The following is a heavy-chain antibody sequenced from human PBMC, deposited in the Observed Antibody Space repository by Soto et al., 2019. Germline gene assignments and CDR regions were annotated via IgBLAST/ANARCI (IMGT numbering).Heavy chain of an antibody. J-gene: IGHJ6*02. CDR2: ISYDGSIK. CDR1: GFTFRGYG. Sequence: GGSLRLSCAASGFTFRGYGMHWVRQAPGRGLEWVALISYDGSIKYYADSVRGRFTISRDNSKDTLYLQMNSLRAEDTAVYYCANSEYSRYKNIDVWGQGTTVTVSS. CDR3: ANSEYSRYKNIDV. V-gene: IGHV3-30*18. D-gene: IGHD5-18*01.